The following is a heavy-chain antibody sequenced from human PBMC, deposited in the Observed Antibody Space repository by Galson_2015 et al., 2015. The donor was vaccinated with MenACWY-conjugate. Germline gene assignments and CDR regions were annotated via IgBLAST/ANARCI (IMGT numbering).Heavy chain of an antibody. CDR3: VKDAGRGGWSYYFDY. Sequence: SLRLSCAASGFTFSSYVMYWVRQAPGKGLEFVSRISSYGNSTYYAYSVKGRFTISRDNSKNTLFLQMSSLRAEDTAVYFCVKDAGRGGWSYYFDYWGQGTLVTVSS. CDR1: GFTFSSYV. V-gene: IGHV3-64D*06. J-gene: IGHJ4*02. CDR2: ISSYGNST. D-gene: IGHD1-26*01.